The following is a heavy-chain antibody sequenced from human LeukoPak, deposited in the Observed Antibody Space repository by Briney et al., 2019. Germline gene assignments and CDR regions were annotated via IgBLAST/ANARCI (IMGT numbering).Heavy chain of an antibody. CDR2: ISASGGTT. D-gene: IGHD2-21*02. Sequence: GGSLRLSCAASGFTFSSYAISWVRQAPGKGLEWVSAISASGGTTYYADSVKGRFTISRDNSKNTLYLQMNSLRAEDTAVYYCAKDRDSSRRGFDYWGQGTLVTVSS. CDR1: GFTFSSYA. CDR3: AKDRDSSRRGFDY. J-gene: IGHJ4*02. V-gene: IGHV3-23*01.